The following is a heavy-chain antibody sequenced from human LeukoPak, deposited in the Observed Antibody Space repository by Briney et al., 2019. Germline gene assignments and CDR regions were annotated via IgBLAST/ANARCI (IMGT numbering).Heavy chain of an antibody. CDR1: GYASTNYY. CDR2: INPSGGST. Sequence: ASVKVSCKSSGYASTNYYMHWVRQAPGQGLEWMGIINPSGGSTIHAQKFQGRVTMTRDTSTSTIYMELSSLRSEDTAVYYCARRNSHIGSYRPSYYFDYWGQGTLVTVSS. D-gene: IGHD1-26*01. J-gene: IGHJ4*02. V-gene: IGHV1-46*01. CDR3: ARRNSHIGSYRPSYYFDY.